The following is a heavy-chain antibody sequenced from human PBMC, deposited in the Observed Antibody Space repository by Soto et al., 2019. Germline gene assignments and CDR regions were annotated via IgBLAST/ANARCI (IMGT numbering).Heavy chain of an antibody. J-gene: IGHJ6*02. CDR3: AKDRIAVAGIYGMDV. CDR2: ISGSGGST. V-gene: IGHV3-23*01. Sequence: GGSLRLSCAASGFTFSSYAMSWVRQAPGKGLEWVSAISGSGGSTYYADSVKGRFTISRDNSKNTLYLQMNSLRAEDTAVYSCAKDRIAVAGIYGMDVWGQGTTVTVSS. CDR1: GFTFSSYA. D-gene: IGHD6-19*01.